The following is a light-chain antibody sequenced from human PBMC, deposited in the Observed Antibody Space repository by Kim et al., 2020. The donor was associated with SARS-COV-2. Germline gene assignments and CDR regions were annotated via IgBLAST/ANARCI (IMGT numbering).Light chain of an antibody. J-gene: IGLJ1*01. V-gene: IGLV3-21*01. CDR3: QVWDTDTDDYV. Sequence: SYELTQPPSVSVAPGQTVRITCGGNNIGGHSVHWYQQKPGQAPVLVIYYDSDRPSGIPERFSGSKAATTATLTISRVEAGDEADYYCQVWDTDTDDYVFGTGTKVTVL. CDR1: NIGGHS. CDR2: YDS.